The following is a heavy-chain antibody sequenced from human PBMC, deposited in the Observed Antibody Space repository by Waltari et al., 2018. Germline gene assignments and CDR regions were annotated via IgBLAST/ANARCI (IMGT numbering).Heavy chain of an antibody. CDR3: ASPKGGATTAFDI. Sequence: QLQLQESGPGLVKPSETLSLTCTVSGGSISSSSYYWGWIRQPPGKGPEWIGSIDYSGGTYYNPSLKSRVTISVDTSKTQCSLKLSSVTAADTAVYYCASPKGGATTAFDIWGQGTMVTVSS. CDR2: IDYSGGT. J-gene: IGHJ3*02. CDR1: GGSISSSSYY. V-gene: IGHV4-39*01. D-gene: IGHD1-26*01.